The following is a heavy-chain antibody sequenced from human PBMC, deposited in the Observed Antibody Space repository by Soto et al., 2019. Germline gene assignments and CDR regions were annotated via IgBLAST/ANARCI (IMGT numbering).Heavy chain of an antibody. Sequence: GGSLRLSCAASGFTFSSYGMHWVRQAPGKGLEWVAVIWYDGSNKYYADSVKGRFTISRDNSKNTLYLQMNSLRAEDTAVYYCARAPDFWSGYFDYWGQGTLVTVSP. V-gene: IGHV3-33*01. CDR2: IWYDGSNK. CDR1: GFTFSSYG. CDR3: ARAPDFWSGYFDY. J-gene: IGHJ4*02. D-gene: IGHD3-3*01.